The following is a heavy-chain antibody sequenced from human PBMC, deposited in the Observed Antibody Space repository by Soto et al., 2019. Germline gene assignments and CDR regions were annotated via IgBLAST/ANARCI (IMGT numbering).Heavy chain of an antibody. CDR1: VFTFISYA. Sequence: PGWSLRLSCASSVFTFISYAMHWVRQAPGKGLEWVAVISYDESNKYYADSVKGRFTISRDNSKNTLYLQMNSLRAEDTAVYYCARDSPLGYCSGGSCYRHAFDIWGQGTMVTVSS. CDR2: ISYDESNK. V-gene: IGHV3-30-3*01. CDR3: ARDSPLGYCSGGSCYRHAFDI. D-gene: IGHD2-15*01. J-gene: IGHJ3*02.